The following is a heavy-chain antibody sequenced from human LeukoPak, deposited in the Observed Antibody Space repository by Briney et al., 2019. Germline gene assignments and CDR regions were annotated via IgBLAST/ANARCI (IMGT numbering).Heavy chain of an antibody. CDR2: IDSDGSSS. D-gene: IGHD6-19*01. CDR1: GFTFSSYW. Sequence: GGSLRLSCAASGFTFSSYWMHWVRQVPGKGLAWALRIDSDGSSSWYADSVRGRFTISRDNAKNTLYLQMNSLRVEDTAVYYCARDGPGAVEKDYWGQGTLVTVSS. CDR3: ARDGPGAVEKDY. J-gene: IGHJ4*02. V-gene: IGHV3-74*01.